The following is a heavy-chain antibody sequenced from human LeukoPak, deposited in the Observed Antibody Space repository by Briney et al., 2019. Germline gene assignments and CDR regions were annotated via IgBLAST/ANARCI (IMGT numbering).Heavy chain of an antibody. CDR2: IYHSGST. Sequence: SETLSLTCTVSGGSISSGGYYWSWIRQPPGKGLEWIGYIYHSGSTYYNPSLKSRVTISVDRSKNQFSLKLSSVTAADTAVYYCARSQIRDIVVVPAAVYMDVWGKGTTVTVSS. CDR3: ARSQIRDIVVVPAAVYMDV. D-gene: IGHD2-2*01. J-gene: IGHJ6*03. CDR1: GGSISSGGYY. V-gene: IGHV4-30-2*01.